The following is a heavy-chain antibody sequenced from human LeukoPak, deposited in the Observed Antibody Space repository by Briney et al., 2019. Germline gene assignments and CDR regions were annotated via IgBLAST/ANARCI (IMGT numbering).Heavy chain of an antibody. V-gene: IGHV4-4*07. D-gene: IGHD3-10*01. CDR2: IYTSGST. CDR3: AREIRTARGVYYYYGMDV. J-gene: IGHJ6*02. Sequence: NPSETLSLTCNVSAASISGYYWSSTRQPAGKGLEWIGRIYTSGSTDYSPSLKSRVTLSVDTSKKQFSLKLSSVTAADTRVYFCAREIRTARGVYYYYGMDVWGQGSTVTVSS. CDR1: AASISGYY.